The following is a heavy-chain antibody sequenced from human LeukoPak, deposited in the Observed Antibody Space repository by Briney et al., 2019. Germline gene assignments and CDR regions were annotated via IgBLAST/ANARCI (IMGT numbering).Heavy chain of an antibody. Sequence: SETLSLTCTVSGGSISSSSYYWGWIRQPPGKGLEWIGSIYYSGSTYYNPSLKSRVTISVDTSKNQFSLKLSSVTAADTAVYYCARQGTITMIVVVITTGFDYWGQGTLVTVSS. D-gene: IGHD3-22*01. J-gene: IGHJ4*02. CDR1: GGSISSSSYY. CDR2: IYYSGST. V-gene: IGHV4-39*01. CDR3: ARQGTITMIVVVITTGFDY.